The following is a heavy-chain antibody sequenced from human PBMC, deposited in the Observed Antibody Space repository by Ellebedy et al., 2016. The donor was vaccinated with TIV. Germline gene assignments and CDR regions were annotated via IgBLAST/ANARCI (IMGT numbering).Heavy chain of an antibody. Sequence: GESLKISCAASGFTFSSYGMHWVRQAPGKGLEWVAVISYDGSNKYYADSVKGRFTISRDNSKNTLYLQMNSLRAEDTAMYYCARHESGYVADVWGQGTTVTVSS. CDR1: GFTFSSYG. D-gene: IGHD3-16*01. CDR2: ISYDGSNK. V-gene: IGHV3-30*03. CDR3: ARHESGYVADV. J-gene: IGHJ6*02.